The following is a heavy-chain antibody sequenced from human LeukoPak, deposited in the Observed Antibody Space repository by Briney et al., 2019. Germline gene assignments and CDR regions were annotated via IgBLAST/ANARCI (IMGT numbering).Heavy chain of an antibody. Sequence: PGGSLRLSCAASGFTFSSYSMNWVRQAPGKGLEWVSYISSSSSTIYYADSVKGRFTISRDNAKNSLYLQMNSLRAEDTAVYYCARGINFDYWGQGTLATVSS. V-gene: IGHV3-48*01. CDR3: ARGINFDY. CDR2: ISSSSSTI. J-gene: IGHJ4*02. CDR1: GFTFSSYS.